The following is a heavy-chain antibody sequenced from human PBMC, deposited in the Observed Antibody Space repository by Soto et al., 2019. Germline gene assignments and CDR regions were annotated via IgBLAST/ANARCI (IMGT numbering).Heavy chain of an antibody. Sequence: QITLKESGPTLVKPTQTLTLTCTFSGFSLSTSRGGVGWVRQPPGKALEWLTFIYWDGDKRYSPSLKSRLTITKETPKNQGGPNMTHKDPGGTAPLYWAPSPPGGIVVGKYFQHWGQGTLVTVSS. J-gene: IGHJ1*01. CDR2: IYWDGDK. CDR1: GFSLSTSRGG. V-gene: IGHV2-5*02. CDR3: APSPPGGIVVGKYFQH. D-gene: IGHD3-22*01.